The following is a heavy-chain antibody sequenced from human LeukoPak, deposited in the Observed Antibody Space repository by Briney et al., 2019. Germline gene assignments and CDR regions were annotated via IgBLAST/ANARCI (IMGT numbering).Heavy chain of an antibody. Sequence: GGSLRLSCAASGFTFSNSAMSWVRQAPGKGLQWVSAISDSGGKTYYTESVKGRFTISRDNSKNTLDLQMHSLRAEDTAVYYCAKDQKPDSGYDIDHWGQGTLVTVSS. D-gene: IGHD5-12*01. V-gene: IGHV3-23*01. CDR3: AKDQKPDSGYDIDH. CDR1: GFTFSNSA. CDR2: ISDSGGKT. J-gene: IGHJ4*02.